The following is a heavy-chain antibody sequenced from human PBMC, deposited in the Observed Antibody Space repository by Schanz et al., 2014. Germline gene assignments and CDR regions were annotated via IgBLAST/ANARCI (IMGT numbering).Heavy chain of an antibody. CDR2: IKQDESER. CDR1: GFTFSTYW. J-gene: IGHJ3*01. V-gene: IGHV3-7*03. Sequence: EVQLVESGGGLVQPGGSLRLSCAASGFTFSTYWMSWVRQAPGKGLEWVANIKQDESERSYVDSVKGRFTISRDNAKNPLYLQMNSLRADDTAISFCARDEGRDGYNLAFDVWGQGTLVTVSS. D-gene: IGHD2-21*01. CDR3: ARDEGRDGYNLAFDV.